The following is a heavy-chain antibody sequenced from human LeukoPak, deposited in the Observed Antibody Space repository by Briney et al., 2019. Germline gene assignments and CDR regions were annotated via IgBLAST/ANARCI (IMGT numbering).Heavy chain of an antibody. J-gene: IGHJ4*02. Sequence: ASVKVSCKASGYTFTSYAMHWVRQAPGQRLEWMGWINAGNGNTRYSQKFQGRVTITRDTSASIAYMELSSLRSEDTAVYYCARVRGGSGSSWFDYWGQGTLVTVSS. V-gene: IGHV1-3*01. CDR2: INAGNGNT. D-gene: IGHD3-10*01. CDR1: GYTFTSYA. CDR3: ARVRGGSGSSWFDY.